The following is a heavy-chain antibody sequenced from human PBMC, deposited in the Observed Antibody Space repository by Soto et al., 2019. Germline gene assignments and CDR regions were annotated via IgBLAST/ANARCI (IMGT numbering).Heavy chain of an antibody. CDR3: ARSYYDFWSGYRVQYYFDY. Sequence: SETLSLTCAVYGGSFSGYYWSWIRQPPGKGLEWIGEINHSGSTNYNPSLKSRVTISVDTSKNQFSLKLSSVTAADTAVYYCARSYYDFWSGYRVQYYFDYWGQGTLVTVSS. J-gene: IGHJ4*02. CDR1: GGSFSGYY. D-gene: IGHD3-3*01. V-gene: IGHV4-34*01. CDR2: INHSGST.